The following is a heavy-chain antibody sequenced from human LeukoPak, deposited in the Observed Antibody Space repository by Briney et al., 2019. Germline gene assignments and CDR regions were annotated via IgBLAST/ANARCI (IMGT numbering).Heavy chain of an antibody. V-gene: IGHV4-59*12. D-gene: IGHD6-6*01. CDR2: IYYSGST. CDR1: GGSISSYY. CDR3: ARDIAARPGGLDY. Sequence: PSETLSLTCTVSGGSISSYYWSWIRQPPGKGLEWIGYIYYSGSTNYNPSLKSRVTISVDTSKNQFSLKLSSVTAADTAVYYCARDIAARPGGLDYWGQGTLVTVSS. J-gene: IGHJ4*02.